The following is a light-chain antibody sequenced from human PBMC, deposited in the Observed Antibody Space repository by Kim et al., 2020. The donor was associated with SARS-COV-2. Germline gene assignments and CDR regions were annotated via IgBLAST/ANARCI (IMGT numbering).Light chain of an antibody. Sequence: QSALTQPASVSGSPGQSITISCTGTSSDVGGFNYVSWYQQHPGKAPKLIIYGVNNRPSGVSSRFSGSKSGNTASLTISGLQTEDEADYYCSSYTVRTTWVFGGGTQLTVL. CDR1: SSDVGGFNY. J-gene: IGLJ3*02. CDR2: GVN. V-gene: IGLV2-14*03. CDR3: SSYTVRTTWV.